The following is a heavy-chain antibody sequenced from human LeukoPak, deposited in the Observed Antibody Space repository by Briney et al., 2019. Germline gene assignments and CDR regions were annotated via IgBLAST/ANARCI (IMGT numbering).Heavy chain of an antibody. J-gene: IGHJ5*02. CDR1: GFTFSSYA. CDR2: ISGSGGST. V-gene: IGHV3-23*01. CDR3: AKGRIAAAGKTNWFDP. D-gene: IGHD6-13*01. Sequence: GGSLRLSCAASGFTFSSYAMSWVRQAPGKGLEWVSAISGSGGSTYYADSVKGRFTISRDNSKNTLYLQMNSLRDEDTAVYYCAKGRIAAAGKTNWFDPWGQGTLVTVSS.